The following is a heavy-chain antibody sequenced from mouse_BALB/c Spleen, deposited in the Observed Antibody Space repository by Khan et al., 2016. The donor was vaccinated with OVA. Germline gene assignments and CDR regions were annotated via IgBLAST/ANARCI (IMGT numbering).Heavy chain of an antibody. CDR2: IWGDGST. CDR1: GFSLTGYG. J-gene: IGHJ4*01. CDR3: ARAYYANYREAMDY. Sequence: VELVEPGPGLVAPSQSLSITCTVSGFSLTGYGVNWVRQPPGKGLEWLGMIWGDGSTDYNSALKSRLSITKDNSKSQVFLKMNSLQTDDTARYYCARAYYANYREAMDYWGQGNSVTVSS. D-gene: IGHD2-10*01. V-gene: IGHV2-6-7*01.